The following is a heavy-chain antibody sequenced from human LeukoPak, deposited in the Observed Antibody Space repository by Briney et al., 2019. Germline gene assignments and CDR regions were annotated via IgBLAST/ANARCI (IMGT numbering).Heavy chain of an antibody. CDR2: IRSKANSYAT. Sequence: GGSLRLSCAASGFTFSSYWLHWVRQASGKGLEWVGRIRSKANSYATAYAASVKGRFTISRDDSKNTAYLQMNSLKTEDTAVYYCTRTGYYYDSSGYRYFDYWGQGTLVTVSS. D-gene: IGHD3-22*01. V-gene: IGHV3-73*01. J-gene: IGHJ4*02. CDR1: GFTFSSYW. CDR3: TRTGYYYDSSGYRYFDY.